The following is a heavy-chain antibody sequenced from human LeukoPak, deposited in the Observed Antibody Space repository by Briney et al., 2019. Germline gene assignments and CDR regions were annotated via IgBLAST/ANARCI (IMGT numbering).Heavy chain of an antibody. V-gene: IGHV2-5*02. J-gene: IGHJ5*02. D-gene: IGHD6-13*01. CDR2: IYWDDDK. CDR1: GFALGTRGGG. CDR3: AHRLSSSSWYGGQFDL. Sequence: GSGPTLVHATPTLTLTCTFSGFALGTRGGGVGWIRQPPGQALEWLPLIYWDDDKRYSPSLKSRLTSTKDTSKNQVVLTMTNMDPVDTATYYCAHRLSSSSWYGGQFDLWGQGTLVTVSS.